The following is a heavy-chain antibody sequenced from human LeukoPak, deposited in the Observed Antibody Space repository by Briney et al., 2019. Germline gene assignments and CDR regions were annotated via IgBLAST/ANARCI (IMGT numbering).Heavy chain of an antibody. V-gene: IGHV4-59*12. J-gene: IGHJ4*02. CDR3: ARGRLKYDGYNWNDPFHY. Sequence: SETLSLTCTVSGGSISSYYWSWIRQPPGKGLEWIGYIYYSGSTNYNPSLKSRVTISVDTSKNQFSLKLSSVTAADTAVYYCARGRLKYDGYNWNDPFHYWGQGTLVTVSS. CDR1: GGSISSYY. CDR2: IYYSGST. D-gene: IGHD1-1*01.